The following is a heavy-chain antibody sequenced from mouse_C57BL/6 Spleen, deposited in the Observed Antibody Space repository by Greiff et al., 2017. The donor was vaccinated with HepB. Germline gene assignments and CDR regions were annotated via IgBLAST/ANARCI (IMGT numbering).Heavy chain of an antibody. CDR1: GFNIKDYY. Sequence: DVKLQESGAELVRPGASVKLSCTASGFNIKDYYMHWVKQRPEQGLEWIGRIDPEDGDTEYAPKFKGKATMTADTSSNTADLQLSSLTSEYTAVYYCTAIYYDYGFDYWGQGNTLTVSS. V-gene: IGHV14-1*01. J-gene: IGHJ2*01. CDR3: TAIYYDYGFDY. D-gene: IGHD2-4*01. CDR2: IDPEDGDT.